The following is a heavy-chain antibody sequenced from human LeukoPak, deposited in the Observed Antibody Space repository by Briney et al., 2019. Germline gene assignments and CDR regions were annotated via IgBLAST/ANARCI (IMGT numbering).Heavy chain of an antibody. CDR2: ISLAGRT. CDR1: GGSITTTNY. Sequence: SETLSLTCGVSGGSITTTNYWSWVRQPPGGGLEWIGEISLAGRTRYNPSLQSRVHISIDESKNHLYLNLASVTAADTAVYYCARARRATVTRISSYYYGMDVWGQGTTVTVSS. J-gene: IGHJ6*02. V-gene: IGHV4-4*02. D-gene: IGHD4-17*01. CDR3: ARARRATVTRISSYYYGMDV.